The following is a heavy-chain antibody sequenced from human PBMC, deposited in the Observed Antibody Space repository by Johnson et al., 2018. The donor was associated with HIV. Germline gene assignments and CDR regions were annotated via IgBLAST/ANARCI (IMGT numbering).Heavy chain of an antibody. V-gene: IGHV3-30-3*01. CDR1: GFTFSNAW. CDR3: ARDRPSGSYYVDAFDI. Sequence: QVQLVESGGGLVKPGGSLRLSCAASGFTFSNAWMTWVRQAPGKGLEWVAVISYDGSNKYYADSVKGRFTISRDNSKNTLYLQMNSLRAEDTAVYYCARDRPSGSYYVDAFDIWGQGTMVTVSS. J-gene: IGHJ3*02. D-gene: IGHD1-26*01. CDR2: ISYDGSNK.